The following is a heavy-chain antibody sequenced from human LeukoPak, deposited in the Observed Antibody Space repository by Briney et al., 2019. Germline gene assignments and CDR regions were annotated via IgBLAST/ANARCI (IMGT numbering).Heavy chain of an antibody. D-gene: IGHD3-3*01. CDR3: ARQWSGYPRYFDY. Sequence: SETLSLTCTVSGGSISSSSYYWGWIRQPPGKGLEWIGSIYYSGGTYYNPSLKSRVTISVDTSKNQFSLKLSSVTAADTAVYYCARQWSGYPRYFDYWGQGTLVTVSS. J-gene: IGHJ4*02. CDR1: GGSISSSSYY. CDR2: IYYSGGT. V-gene: IGHV4-39*01.